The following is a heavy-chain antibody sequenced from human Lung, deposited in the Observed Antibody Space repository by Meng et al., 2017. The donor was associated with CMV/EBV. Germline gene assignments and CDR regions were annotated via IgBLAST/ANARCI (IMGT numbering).Heavy chain of an antibody. CDR3: ARDFGIVGATSIVGY. CDR2: IKQDGSEK. Sequence: GGSLRLXCAASGFTFSRYWMSWVRQAPGKGREWVANIKQDGSEKYYVDSVKGRFTISRDNAKNSLYLQMNSLRAEDTGVYYCARDFGIVGATSIVGYWGQGTLVTVSS. D-gene: IGHD1-26*01. J-gene: IGHJ4*02. V-gene: IGHV3-7*01. CDR1: GFTFSRYW.